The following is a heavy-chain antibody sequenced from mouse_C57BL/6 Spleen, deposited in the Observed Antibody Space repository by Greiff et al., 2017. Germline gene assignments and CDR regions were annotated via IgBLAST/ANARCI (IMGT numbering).Heavy chain of an antibody. CDR3: NTSGYSNAWFAD. Sequence: VQLQQSGAELVRPGASVKLSCTASGFNFNDYYMHWVKKSPEQGLEWIGRIDPEAGDTEYAPKFQSKATMTADTSANTAYLQLSSLTSEDTAVYYGNTSGYSNAWFADWGQGTLVTVSA. CDR1: GFNFNDYY. CDR2: IDPEAGDT. V-gene: IGHV14-1*01. D-gene: IGHD2-5*01. J-gene: IGHJ3*01.